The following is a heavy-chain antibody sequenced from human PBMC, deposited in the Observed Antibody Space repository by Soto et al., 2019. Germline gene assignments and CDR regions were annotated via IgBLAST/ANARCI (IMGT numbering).Heavy chain of an antibody. CDR3: AKEGYYGSGDGMDV. V-gene: IGHV3-30*18. Sequence: QVQLVESGGGVVQPGRSLRLSCAASGFTFSSYGMHWVRQAPGKGLEWVAVISYDGSNKYYADSVKGRFTISRDNSKNTLNLQMNSLRAEDTAVYYCAKEGYYGSGDGMDVWGQGTTVTVSS. CDR2: ISYDGSNK. J-gene: IGHJ6*02. D-gene: IGHD3-10*01. CDR1: GFTFSSYG.